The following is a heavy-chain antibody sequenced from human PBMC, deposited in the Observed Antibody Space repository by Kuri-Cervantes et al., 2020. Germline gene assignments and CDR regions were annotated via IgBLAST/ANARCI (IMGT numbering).Heavy chain of an antibody. CDR2: ISYDGSNK. J-gene: IGHJ4*02. Sequence: GGSLRLSCAASGFTFSSYAMHWVRQAPGKGLEWVAVISYDGSNKYYADSVKGRFTISRDNSKNTLYLQMNSLRAEDTAVNYCARVRGGSYDYWGQGTLVTVSS. V-gene: IGHV3-30-3*01. D-gene: IGHD1-26*01. CDR1: GFTFSSYA. CDR3: ARVRGGSYDY.